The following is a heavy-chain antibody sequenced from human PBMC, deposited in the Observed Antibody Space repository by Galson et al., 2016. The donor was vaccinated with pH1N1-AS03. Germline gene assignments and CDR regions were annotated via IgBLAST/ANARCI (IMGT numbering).Heavy chain of an antibody. V-gene: IGHV5-10-1*01. CDR1: GYSFTSYW. CDR3: ATTTVGYCTTTGCSARYYYGMDV. D-gene: IGHD2-2*01. J-gene: IGHJ6*02. Sequence: QSGAEVKKPGESLRISCKGSGYSFTSYWISWVRQMPGKGLEWMGRIDPSDSYSNNSLSREGHVTISVDKSISTAYLQWSSRKAPDTGMYCCATTTVGYCTTTGCSARYYYGMDVWGQGTTLTVSS. CDR2: IDPSDSYS.